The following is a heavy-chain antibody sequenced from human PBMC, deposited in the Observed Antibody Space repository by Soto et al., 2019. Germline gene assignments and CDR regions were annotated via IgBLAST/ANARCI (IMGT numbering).Heavy chain of an antibody. V-gene: IGHV2-5*02. CDR3: AHSRCGGDCLRSYSSHYYYGMDV. CDR2: IYWDDDK. CDR1: GFSLSTGGVG. D-gene: IGHD2-21*02. J-gene: IGHJ6*02. Sequence: QITLKESGPTLVKPTQTLTLTCTFSGFSLSTGGVGVGWIRQPPGKALGWLALIYWDDDKRYSPSLKSRLTVTKDTSKHQVVLTMPNMDPVDTATYYCAHSRCGGDCLRSYSSHYYYGMDVWGQGTTVTVSS.